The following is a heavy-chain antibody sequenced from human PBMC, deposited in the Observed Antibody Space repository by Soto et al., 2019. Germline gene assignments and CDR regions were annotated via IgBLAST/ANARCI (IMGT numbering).Heavy chain of an antibody. Sequence: EVQVVESGGGLVQPGGSLGLSCEGPGFTFSSAWMTWVRQAPGKGLEWVANIKQDGSDKYYVDSVKGRFTISRDNAKNSLYLQMNSLRAEDTAVYYCARGGGAIDYWGQGTLVVVSS. D-gene: IGHD3-3*01. CDR1: GFTFSSAW. CDR3: ARGGGAIDY. CDR2: IKQDGSDK. J-gene: IGHJ4*02. V-gene: IGHV3-7*01.